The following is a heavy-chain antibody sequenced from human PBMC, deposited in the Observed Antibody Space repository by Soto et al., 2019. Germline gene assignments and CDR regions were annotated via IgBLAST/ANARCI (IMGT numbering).Heavy chain of an antibody. CDR3: AKDPPGIAVAGDYFDY. CDR2: ISGSGGST. D-gene: IGHD6-19*01. CDR1: GFSFSSYA. J-gene: IGHJ4*02. Sequence: EVQLLESGGGLVQPGGSLRLSCAASGFSFSSYAMSWVRQAPGKGLEWVSAISGSGGSTYYADSVKGRFTISRDNSKNTLYLQMNSLRAEDTAVYYCAKDPPGIAVAGDYFDYWGQGTLVTVSS. V-gene: IGHV3-23*01.